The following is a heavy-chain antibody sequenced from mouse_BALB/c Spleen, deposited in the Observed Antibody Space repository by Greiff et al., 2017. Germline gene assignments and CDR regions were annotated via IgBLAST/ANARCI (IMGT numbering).Heavy chain of an antibody. Sequence: VKLQESGAELAKPGASVKMSCKASGYTFTSYWMHWVKQRPGQGLEWIGYINPSTGYTEYNQKFKDKATLTADKSSSTAYMQLSSLTSEDSAVYYCAREDGNYVLFAYWGQGTLVTVSA. CDR2: INPSTGYT. D-gene: IGHD2-1*01. V-gene: IGHV1-7*01. CDR1: GYTFTSYW. CDR3: AREDGNYVLFAY. J-gene: IGHJ3*01.